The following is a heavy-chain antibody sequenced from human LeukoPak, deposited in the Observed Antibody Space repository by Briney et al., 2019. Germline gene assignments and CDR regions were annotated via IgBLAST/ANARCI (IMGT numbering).Heavy chain of an antibody. V-gene: IGHV3-66*02. J-gene: IGHJ4*02. D-gene: IGHD5-24*01. CDR2: IYSGGST. CDR1: GFTVSSNY. Sequence: GGSLRLSCAASGFTVSSNYMSWVRQAPGKGLEWVSVIYSGGSTYYADSVKGRFTISRDNSKNTLYLQMNSLRAEDTAVYYCARDGDGYSPPYFDYWGQGTLVTASS. CDR3: ARDGDGYSPPYFDY.